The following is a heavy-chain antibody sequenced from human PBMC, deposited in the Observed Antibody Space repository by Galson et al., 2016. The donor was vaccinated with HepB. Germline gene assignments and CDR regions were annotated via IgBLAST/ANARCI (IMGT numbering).Heavy chain of an antibody. D-gene: IGHD3-9*01. Sequence: SETLSVTCSVSGVSVDSGDYYWIWIRQSPGKGLEWTGYIYYSGTINYNPSLKSRVSISLDTSKNQFSLNLSSVTAADTAVYYCARETEFRRITIVGDAFDIWGQGRTVIVSS. J-gene: IGHJ3*02. CDR3: ARETEFRRITIVGDAFDI. CDR1: GVSVDSGDYY. CDR2: IYYSGTI. V-gene: IGHV4-61*08.